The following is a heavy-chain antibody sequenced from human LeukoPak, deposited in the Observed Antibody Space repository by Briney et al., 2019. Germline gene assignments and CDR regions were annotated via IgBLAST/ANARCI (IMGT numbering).Heavy chain of an antibody. CDR2: IYYSGST. CDR1: GGSISSYY. J-gene: IGHJ4*02. Sequence: PSETLSLTCAVYGGSISSYYWSWIRQPPGKGLEWIGYIYYSGSTNYNPSLKSRVTISVDTSKNQFSLKLSSVTAADTAVYYCARHAYRSYFDYWGQGTLVTVSS. D-gene: IGHD4-11*01. CDR3: ARHAYRSYFDY. V-gene: IGHV4-59*08.